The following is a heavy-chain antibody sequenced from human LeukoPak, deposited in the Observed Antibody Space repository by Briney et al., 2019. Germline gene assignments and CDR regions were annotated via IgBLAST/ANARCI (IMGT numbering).Heavy chain of an antibody. V-gene: IGHV3-23*01. CDR3: AKCMSATGVCLNFDS. CDR1: GFTFLNYA. Sequence: GGSLRLSCGASGFTFLNYAMRWVRQARGKGLQWVSGISGRDDTTYYTDSPEGSTYYTNSAEGRFTISRDNSKNTVYLQIDSLGVEDTAVYYCAKCMSATGVCLNFDSWGQGILVTVSS. CDR2: ISGRDDTTYYTDSPEGST. J-gene: IGHJ4*02. D-gene: IGHD2-21*02.